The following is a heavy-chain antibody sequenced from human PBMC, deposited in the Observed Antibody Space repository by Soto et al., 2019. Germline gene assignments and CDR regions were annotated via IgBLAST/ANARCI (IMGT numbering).Heavy chain of an antibody. CDR3: ARGVGFGYYYYHMDL. CDR2: IYYSGSA. D-gene: IGHD3-10*01. CDR1: GDSVTSVSDY. V-gene: IGHV4-61*01. Sequence: SETLSLTCTVSGDSVTSVSDYWCWIRQPPGKGLEWIGYIYYSGSADYNPSLGSRVTISIDTSKNQFSLKLTSVTAADTAVYYCARGVGFGYYYYHMDLWGQGXTVTVSS. J-gene: IGHJ6*02.